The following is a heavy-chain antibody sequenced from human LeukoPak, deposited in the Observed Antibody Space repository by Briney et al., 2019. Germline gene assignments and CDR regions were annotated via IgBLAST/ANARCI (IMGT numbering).Heavy chain of an antibody. CDR1: GITFSDYE. V-gene: IGHV3-48*03. D-gene: IGHD3-10*01. J-gene: IGHJ4*02. CDR3: ARPPSMARG. Sequence: GGSLRVSCAAPGITFSDYEMNWVRQAPGKGLEWVSYISSSGSIIYYADSVKGRFTISRDNAKNSLYLQLNSLRAEDTAVYYCARPPSMARGWGQGTLVTVSS. CDR2: ISSSGSII.